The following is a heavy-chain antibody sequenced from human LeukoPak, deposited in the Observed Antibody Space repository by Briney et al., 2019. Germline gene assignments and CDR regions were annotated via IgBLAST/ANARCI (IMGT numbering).Heavy chain of an antibody. CDR3: ARDRLPPDYGDYGAFDI. Sequence: GGSLRLSCAASGFTFSSYSMNWVRQAPGKGLEGVPYISSSSSTIYYADSVKGRFTISRDNAKNSLYLQMNSLRDEDTAVYYCARDRLPPDYGDYGAFDIWGQGTMVTVSS. V-gene: IGHV3-48*02. CDR2: ISSSSSTI. CDR1: GFTFSSYS. J-gene: IGHJ3*02. D-gene: IGHD4-17*01.